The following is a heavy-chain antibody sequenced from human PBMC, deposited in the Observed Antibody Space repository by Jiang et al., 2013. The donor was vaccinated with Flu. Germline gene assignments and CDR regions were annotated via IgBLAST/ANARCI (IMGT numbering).Heavy chain of an antibody. Sequence: GSGLVKPSETLSLTCAVSGYSLTSDKWWSWVRQPPGRGLEWIGEIYHRGATNYNPSLNSRVTISMDKSKNQFSLIVRSVTAADTAVYYCAGNGFYSLEYWGQGSLVTVSS. CDR3: AGNGFYSLEY. J-gene: IGHJ4*02. D-gene: IGHD3-22*01. CDR2: IYHRGAT. V-gene: IGHV4-4*02. CDR1: GYSLTSDKW.